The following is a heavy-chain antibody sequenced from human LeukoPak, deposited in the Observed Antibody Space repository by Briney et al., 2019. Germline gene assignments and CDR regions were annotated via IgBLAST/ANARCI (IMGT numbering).Heavy chain of an antibody. CDR2: ISSSGSTI. V-gene: IGHV3-11*04. J-gene: IGHJ4*02. Sequence: PGGSLRLSCAASGFTFSDYYMSWIRQAPGKGLEWVSYISSSGSTIFYADSVKGRFTISRDNAKNSLYLQMNSLRAEDTAVYYCARERYSGYYFDYWGQGTLVTVSS. CDR1: GFTFSDYY. D-gene: IGHD3-10*01. CDR3: ARERYSGYYFDY.